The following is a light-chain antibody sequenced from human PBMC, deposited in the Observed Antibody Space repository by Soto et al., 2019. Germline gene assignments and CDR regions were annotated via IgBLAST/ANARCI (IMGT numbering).Light chain of an antibody. V-gene: IGKV3-20*01. CDR2: GAS. CDR1: QSVSSSY. J-gene: IGKJ5*01. Sequence: EIVLTQSPFTLSLSPGERATLSCRASQSVSSSYLAWYQQKPGQAPRLLIYGASSRATGIPDRFSGSGSGTDFTLTISRLGPEDFAVYYCQQYGSSTITFGQGTRLEIK. CDR3: QQYGSSTIT.